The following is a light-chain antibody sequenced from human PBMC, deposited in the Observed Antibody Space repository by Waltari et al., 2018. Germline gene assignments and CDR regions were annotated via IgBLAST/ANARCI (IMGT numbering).Light chain of an antibody. CDR3: CSYAGNYVWV. CDR1: SSDIGRYDI. Sequence: QSALTQPAAASGSPGQSVTISCTGASSDIGRYDIVSWYQQHPGNAPKLVISDVSKRPSGVSDRFSGSKSGDTASLTISGLQFEDEADYYCCSYAGNYVWVFGGGTRLTVL. CDR2: DVS. J-gene: IGLJ3*02. V-gene: IGLV2-23*02.